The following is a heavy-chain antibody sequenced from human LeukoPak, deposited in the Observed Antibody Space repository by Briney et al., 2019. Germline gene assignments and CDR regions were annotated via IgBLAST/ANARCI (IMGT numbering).Heavy chain of an antibody. J-gene: IGHJ4*02. CDR3: AKDPGIRSRVKYYFDY. CDR2: ISWNSGSI. V-gene: IGHV3-9*01. D-gene: IGHD2-2*01. CDR1: GFTFDDYA. Sequence: PGGSLRLSCAASGFTFDDYAMHWVRQAPGKGLEWVSGISWNSGSIGYADSVKGRFTISRDNAKNSLYLQMNSLRAEDTALYYCAKDPGIRSRVKYYFDYWGKGTLVTVSS.